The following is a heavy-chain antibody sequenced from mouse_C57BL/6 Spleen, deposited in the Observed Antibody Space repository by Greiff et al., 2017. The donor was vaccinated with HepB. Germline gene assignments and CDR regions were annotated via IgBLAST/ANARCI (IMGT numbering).Heavy chain of an antibody. CDR3: ARGPRWYFDV. CDR2: ISYDGSN. V-gene: IGHV3-6*01. CDR1: GYSITSGYY. Sequence: ESGPGLVKPSQSLSLTCSVTGYSITSGYYWNWIRQIPGNKLEWLGYISYDGSNNYNPSLKNRISITRDTSKNQFFLKLNSVTTEDTATYYCARGPRWYFDVWGTGTTVTVSS. J-gene: IGHJ1*03.